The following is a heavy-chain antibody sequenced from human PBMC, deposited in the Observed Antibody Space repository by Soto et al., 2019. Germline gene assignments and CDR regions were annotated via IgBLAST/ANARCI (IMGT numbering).Heavy chain of an antibody. CDR3: ARDRSGTYQGWFDP. CDR1: GGSISIYY. D-gene: IGHD1-26*01. V-gene: IGHV4-59*01. Sequence: QVQLQESGPGLVKPSETLSLTCTVSGGSISIYYWNWIRQPPGKGLEWIGYISYRGTTNYNPSLQSRITMSVDTSKSQFSLKLSSVTAADTAVYYCARDRSGTYQGWFDPWGQGTVVTVSS. J-gene: IGHJ5*02. CDR2: ISYRGTT.